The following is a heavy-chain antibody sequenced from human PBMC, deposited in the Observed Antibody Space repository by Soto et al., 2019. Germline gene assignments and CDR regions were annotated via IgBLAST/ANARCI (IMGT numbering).Heavy chain of an antibody. V-gene: IGHV1-2*04. Sequence: ASVKVSCKASGYTFTGYYMHWVRQAPGQGLEWMGWINPNSGGTNYAQKFQGWVAMTRDTSISTAYMELSRLRSDDTAVYYCARVGYCSSTSCYAAGGMDVWGQGTTVTVSS. J-gene: IGHJ6*02. CDR2: INPNSGGT. CDR3: ARVGYCSSTSCYAAGGMDV. CDR1: GYTFTGYY. D-gene: IGHD2-2*01.